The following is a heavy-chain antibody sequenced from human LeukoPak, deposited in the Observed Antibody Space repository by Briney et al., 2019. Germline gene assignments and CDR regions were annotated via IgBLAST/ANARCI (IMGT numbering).Heavy chain of an antibody. J-gene: IGHJ6*02. D-gene: IGHD3-3*01. CDR3: ARERPDFWSGYSAFGYYGMDV. Sequence: GRSLRLSCAASGFTFSSYGMHWVRQAPGKGLEWVAVISYDGSNKYYAGSVKGRFTISRDNAKNSLYLQMNSLRAEDTAVYYCARERPDFWSGYSAFGYYGMDVWGQGTTVTVSS. CDR1: GFTFSSYG. CDR2: ISYDGSNK. V-gene: IGHV3-30*03.